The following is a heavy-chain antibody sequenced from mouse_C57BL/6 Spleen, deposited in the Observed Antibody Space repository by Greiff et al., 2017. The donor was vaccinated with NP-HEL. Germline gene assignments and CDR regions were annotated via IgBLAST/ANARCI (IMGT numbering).Heavy chain of an antibody. J-gene: IGHJ2*01. V-gene: IGHV1-80*01. D-gene: IGHD1-1*01. CDR3: ARSHYYGSRTYYFDY. CDR2: IYPGDGDT. Sequence: QVQLQQSGAELVKPGASVKISCKASGYAFSSYWMNWVKQRPGKGLEWIGQIYPGDGDTNYNGKFKGKATLTADKSSSTAYMQLSSLTSEDSAVYFCARSHYYGSRTYYFDYWGQGTTLTVSS. CDR1: GYAFSSYW.